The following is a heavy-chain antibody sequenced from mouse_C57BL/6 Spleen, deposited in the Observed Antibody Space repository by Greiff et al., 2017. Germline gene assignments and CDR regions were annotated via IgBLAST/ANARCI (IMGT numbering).Heavy chain of an antibody. CDR1: GYTFTDYY. CDR2: INPNNGGT. V-gene: IGHV1-26*01. CDR3: ARGANWVFDY. D-gene: IGHD4-1*01. Sequence: EVQLQQSGPELVKPGASVKISCKASGYTFTDYYMNWVKQSHGKSLEWLGYINPNNGGTSYNQKFKGKATLTVDKSSSTAYMELRSLTSEDSAVYYCARGANWVFDYWGQGTTLTVSS. J-gene: IGHJ2*01.